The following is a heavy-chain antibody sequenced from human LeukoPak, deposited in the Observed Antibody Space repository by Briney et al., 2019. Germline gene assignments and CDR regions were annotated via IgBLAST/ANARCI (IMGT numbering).Heavy chain of an antibody. V-gene: IGHV1-46*01. Sequence: ASVKVSCKASGYTFTSYYMHWVRQAPGQGLEWMGIINPSGGSTSYAQKFQGRVTMTRDTSTSTVYMELSSLRSEDTAVYYCYGSGSYYLFDYWGQGTLVTVSS. CDR3: YGSGSYYLFDY. CDR1: GYTFTSYY. J-gene: IGHJ4*02. D-gene: IGHD3-10*01. CDR2: INPSGGST.